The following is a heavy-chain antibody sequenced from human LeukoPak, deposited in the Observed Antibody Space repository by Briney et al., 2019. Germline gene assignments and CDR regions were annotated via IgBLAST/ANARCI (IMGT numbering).Heavy chain of an antibody. V-gene: IGHV1-46*01. CDR1: GYTFTSYY. D-gene: IGHD3-3*01. CDR2: INPSGGST. J-gene: IGHJ6*03. CDR3: ARQTPNFWSGYSYYYYMDV. Sequence: GASVKVSCKASGYTFTSYYMHWVRQAPGQGLEWMGIINPSGGSTSYAQKFQGRVTMTRDMSTSTVYMELSSLRSEDTAVYYCARQTPNFWSGYSYYYYMDVWGKGTTVTASS.